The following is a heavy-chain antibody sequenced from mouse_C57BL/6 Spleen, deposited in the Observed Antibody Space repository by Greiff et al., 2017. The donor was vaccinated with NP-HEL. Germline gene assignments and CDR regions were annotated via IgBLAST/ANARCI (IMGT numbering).Heavy chain of an antibody. Sequence: DVKLVESGGGLVKPGGSLKLSCAASGFTFSSYAMSWVRQTPEKRLEWVATISDGGSYTYYPDNVKGRFTISRDNAKNNLYLQMSHLKSEDTAMYYCARGDYGRFAYWGQGTLVTVSA. V-gene: IGHV5-4*03. D-gene: IGHD2-4*01. J-gene: IGHJ3*01. CDR2: ISDGGSYT. CDR1: GFTFSSYA. CDR3: ARGDYGRFAY.